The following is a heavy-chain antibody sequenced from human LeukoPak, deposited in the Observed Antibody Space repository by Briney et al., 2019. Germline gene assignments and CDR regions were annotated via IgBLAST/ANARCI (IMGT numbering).Heavy chain of an antibody. V-gene: IGHV4-38-2*02. J-gene: IGHJ1*01. CDR1: GQSIINNYY. Sequence: SETLSLTCTVSGQSIINNYYWGWIRQSPGKGLEWIGSIHHSGNRFESGSTHYNPSLRSRVTVSADTSKNEFSLMLRSVTAADTAVYFCARNAGSGFFNAWGRGTLVTVSS. CDR3: ARNAGSGFFNA. CDR2: IHHSGNRFESGST. D-gene: IGHD6-25*01.